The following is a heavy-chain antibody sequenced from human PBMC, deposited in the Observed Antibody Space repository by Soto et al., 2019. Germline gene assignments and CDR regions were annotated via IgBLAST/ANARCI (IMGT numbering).Heavy chain of an antibody. V-gene: IGHV4-39*01. CDR1: GGSISSSSYY. Sequence: SQTLSLTCTVSGGSISSSSYYWGWIRQPPGKGLEWIGSIYYSGSTYYNPSLKSRVTISVDTSKNQFSLKLSSVTAADTAVYYCASPGGGWSLFPSYYFDYWGQGTLVTVSS. CDR3: ASPGGGWSLFPSYYFDY. D-gene: IGHD6-19*01. J-gene: IGHJ4*02. CDR2: IYYSGST.